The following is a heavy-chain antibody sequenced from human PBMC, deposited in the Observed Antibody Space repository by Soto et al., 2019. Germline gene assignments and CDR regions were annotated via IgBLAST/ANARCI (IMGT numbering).Heavy chain of an antibody. V-gene: IGHV3-23*01. CDR2: ISGSGGST. Sequence: EVQLLESGGGLVQPGGSLRLSCAASGFTFSSYAMSWVRQAPGKGLEWVSAISGSGGSTYYADSVKGRFTISRDNSKNTQDRQMNRLSPEDTAVYYCAKVNGGSSWYCYYYGMDVWGQGTTVTVSS. J-gene: IGHJ6*02. CDR1: GFTFSSYA. CDR3: AKVNGGSSWYCYYYGMDV. D-gene: IGHD6-13*01.